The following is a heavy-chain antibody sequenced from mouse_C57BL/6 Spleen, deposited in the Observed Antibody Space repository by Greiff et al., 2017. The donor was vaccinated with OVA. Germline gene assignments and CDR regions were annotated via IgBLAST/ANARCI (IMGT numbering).Heavy chain of an antibody. CDR3: ARSDYSNSMDY. J-gene: IGHJ4*01. V-gene: IGHV1-54*01. CDR2: INPGSGGT. Sequence: VQLQQSGAELVRPGTSVKVSCKASGYAFTNYLIEWVKQRPGQGLEWIGVINPGSGGTNYNEKFKGKATLTADKSSSTAYMQLSSLTSEDSAVYFCARSDYSNSMDYWGQGTSVTVSS. CDR1: GYAFTNYL. D-gene: IGHD2-5*01.